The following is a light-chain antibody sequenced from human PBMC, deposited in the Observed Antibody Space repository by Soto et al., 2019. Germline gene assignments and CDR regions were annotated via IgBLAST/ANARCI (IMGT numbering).Light chain of an antibody. J-gene: IGLJ2*01. CDR3: SSYTSSSTPVV. V-gene: IGLV2-14*01. CDR1: SSDVGGYNY. CDR2: DVS. Sequence: QSALTQPASVSGSPGQSITISCTGTSSDVGGYNYVSWYQQHPGKAPKLMIYDVSNRPSGVSNRFSGPKSGNTASLTISGLQAEDVADYYCSSYTSSSTPVVFGGGTKLTVL.